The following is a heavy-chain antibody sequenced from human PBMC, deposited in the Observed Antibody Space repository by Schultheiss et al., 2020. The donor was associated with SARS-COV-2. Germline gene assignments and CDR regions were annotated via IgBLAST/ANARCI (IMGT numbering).Heavy chain of an antibody. J-gene: IGHJ4*02. CDR1: GFTFSSYW. Sequence: GGSLRLSCAASGFTFSSYWMHWVRQAPGKGLVWVSRINSDGSSTSYADSVKGRFTISRDNSKNTLYLQMNSLRAEDTAVYYCASLVVSSWGLSSLDYWGQGTLVTVSS. CDR2: INSDGSST. D-gene: IGHD6-13*01. V-gene: IGHV3-74*01. CDR3: ASLVVSSWGLSSLDY.